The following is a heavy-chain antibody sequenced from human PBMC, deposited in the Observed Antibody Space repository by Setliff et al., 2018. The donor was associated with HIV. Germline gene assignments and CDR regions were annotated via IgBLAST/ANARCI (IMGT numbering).Heavy chain of an antibody. D-gene: IGHD5-12*01. J-gene: IGHJ4*02. CDR2: ISNSSHDI. Sequence: PGGSLRFSCAASGTDLNLGYMSWIRQAPGKGPEWVSYISNSSHDINYIDSVKGRFTISRDNAKSSLYLQMTNLRVDDTAVYYCARWSGRTGGFWGQGILVTAPQ. V-gene: IGHV3-11*03. CDR3: ARWSGRTGGF. CDR1: GTDLNLGY.